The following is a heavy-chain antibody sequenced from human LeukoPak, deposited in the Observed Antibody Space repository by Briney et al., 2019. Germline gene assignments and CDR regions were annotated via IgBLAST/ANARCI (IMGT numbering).Heavy chain of an antibody. CDR2: MNPNSGNT. J-gene: IGHJ4*02. Sequence: ASVKVSCKXSGYTFTSYDINWVRQATGQGLEWMGWMNPNSGNTGYSQKFQGRVTITRNTSISTAYMELSSLRSEDTAVYYCARGPGDFWSGYYKVWGQATLVTVSS. V-gene: IGHV1-8*03. CDR1: GYTFTSYD. D-gene: IGHD3-3*01. CDR3: ARGPGDFWSGYYKV.